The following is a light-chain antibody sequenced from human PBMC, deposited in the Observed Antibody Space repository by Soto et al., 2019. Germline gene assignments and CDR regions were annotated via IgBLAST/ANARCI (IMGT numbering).Light chain of an antibody. CDR1: QSVSNSD. CDR3: QQHINWPLT. Sequence: IVSTHSPGTLSFSPGGMATLSFGASQSVSNSDLALYQQKPCQAPRLLIYGASTRVTGIPARFSGSGSGADFTLTISSLEPEDFALYYCQQHINWPLTFGGGTKVDIK. CDR2: GAS. J-gene: IGKJ4*01. V-gene: IGKV3-11*01.